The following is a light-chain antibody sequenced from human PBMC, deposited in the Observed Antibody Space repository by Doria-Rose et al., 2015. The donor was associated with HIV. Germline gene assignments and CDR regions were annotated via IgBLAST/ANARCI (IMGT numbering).Light chain of an antibody. CDR3: RQYGTSWT. V-gene: IGKV3-20*01. J-gene: IGKJ1*01. Sequence: LTQSLGTLSLSPGERATLSCRASQSFSSTYLAWYQQEPGQAPSLLIYDGSTRATGIPDRFSASGSGTDFTLTINRLEPEDFALYYCRQYGTSWTFGQGTKVEI. CDR1: QSFSSTY. CDR2: DGS.